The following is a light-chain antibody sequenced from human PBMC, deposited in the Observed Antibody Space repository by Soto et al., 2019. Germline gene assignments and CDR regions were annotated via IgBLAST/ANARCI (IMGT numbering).Light chain of an antibody. CDR1: QSISSW. CDR2: KAS. CDR3: QQYNSYPYT. Sequence: DIQLTQSPSTLSPSVGDRVTITCWASQSISSWLAWYQQKPGKAPKLLIYKASSLESGVPSRFSGSGSGTEFTLTISSLQPDDFATYYCQQYNSYPYTFGQGTKLEIK. J-gene: IGKJ2*01. V-gene: IGKV1-5*03.